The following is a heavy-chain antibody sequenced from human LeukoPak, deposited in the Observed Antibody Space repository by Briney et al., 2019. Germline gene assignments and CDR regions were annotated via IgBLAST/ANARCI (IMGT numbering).Heavy chain of an antibody. Sequence: GASVKVSCKASGYTFTSYGITWVRQAPGQGLEWMGWTSTYNGNRNYAQKFQGRLTMTTDTSTTTAYMELRSLRSDDTAVYHCAREFDPWGQGTLVTVSS. V-gene: IGHV1-18*01. CDR3: AREFDP. CDR1: GYTFTSYG. CDR2: TSTYNGNR. J-gene: IGHJ5*02.